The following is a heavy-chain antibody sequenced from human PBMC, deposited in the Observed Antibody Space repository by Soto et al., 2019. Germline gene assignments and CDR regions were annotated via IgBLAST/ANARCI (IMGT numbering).Heavy chain of an antibody. J-gene: IGHJ5*02. V-gene: IGHV3-48*03. CDR2: ISHTDRLT. CDR3: ARDTGRASADL. D-gene: IGHD6-13*01. CDR1: GSTFSYYE. Sequence: EVQLAESGGDLVQPGGSLRLSCVGSGSTFSYYEMNWVRQAPGKGLERVAFISHTDRLTHYPDSVKGRFTISRDNAKNSLYLQMTSLRVEDTGVYYCARDTGRASADLWGQGTLVSVSS.